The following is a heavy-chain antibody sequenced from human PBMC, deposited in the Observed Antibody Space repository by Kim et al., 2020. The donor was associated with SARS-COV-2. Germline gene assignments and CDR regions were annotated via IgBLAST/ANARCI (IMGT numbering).Heavy chain of an antibody. Sequence: SETLSLTCTVSGGSISSGDYYGSWIRQPPGKGLEWIGYIYYSGSTYYNPSLKSRVTISVDTSKNQFSLKLSSVTAADTAVYYCAIAGGLEWFLYWGQGTLVTVSS. CDR1: GGSISSGDYY. V-gene: IGHV4-30-4*01. D-gene: IGHD3-3*01. CDR3: AIAGGLEWFLY. CDR2: IYYSGST. J-gene: IGHJ4*02.